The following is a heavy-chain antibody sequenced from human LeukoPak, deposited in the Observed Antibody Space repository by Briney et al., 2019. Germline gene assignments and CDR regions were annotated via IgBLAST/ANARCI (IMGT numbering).Heavy chain of an antibody. CDR2: IYTSGST. D-gene: IGHD3-3*01. CDR3: ARDRYDFWSGYPAYYFDY. V-gene: IGHV4-4*07. J-gene: IGHJ4*02. CDR1: GGSISSYY. Sequence: SETLSLTCTVSGGSISSYYWSWIRQPAGKGLEWIGRIYTSGSTNYNPSLKSRVTTSVDTSKNQFSLKLSSVTAADTAVYYCARDRYDFWSGYPAYYFDYWGQGTLVTVSS.